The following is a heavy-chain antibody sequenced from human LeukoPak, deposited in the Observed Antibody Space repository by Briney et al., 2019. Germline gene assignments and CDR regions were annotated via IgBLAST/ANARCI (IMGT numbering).Heavy chain of an antibody. D-gene: IGHD3-22*01. CDR1: GGSFSTYY. CDR2: IYYSGRT. J-gene: IGHJ4*02. Sequence: SETLSLTCTVSGGSFSTYYWSWLRQPPGKGLEGIGFIYYSGRTNYNPSLKSRVTISVDTSKNQFSLKLSSVTAADTAVYYCAREFYYDSSGYFFNWGQGTLVTVSS. CDR3: AREFYYDSSGYFFN. V-gene: IGHV4-59*01.